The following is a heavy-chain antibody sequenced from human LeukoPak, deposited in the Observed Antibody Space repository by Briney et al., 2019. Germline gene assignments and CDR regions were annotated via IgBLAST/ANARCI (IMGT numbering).Heavy chain of an antibody. J-gene: IGHJ6*03. CDR1: GGSFSGYY. CDR2: INHSGST. Sequence: SETLSLTCAVYGGSFSGYYWSWIRQPPGKGLEWIGEINHSGSTNYNPSLKSRVTISVDTSKNQSSLKLSSVTAADTAVYYCARGNYDILTGYYPGPYYYYMDVWGKGTTVTVSS. D-gene: IGHD3-9*01. CDR3: ARGNYDILTGYYPGPYYYYMDV. V-gene: IGHV4-34*01.